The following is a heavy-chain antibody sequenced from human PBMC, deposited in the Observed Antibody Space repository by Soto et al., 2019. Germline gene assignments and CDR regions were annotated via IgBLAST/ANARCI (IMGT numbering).Heavy chain of an antibody. Sequence: GGSLRLSCVASEFIFSNLWMTWVRQASGKGLEFLATINPDGSETYYVESVKGRFTISRDNAKNSVSLHMNSLGVEDTGLYYCTKDLNWSGTWGQGNMVTVS. CDR1: EFIFSNLW. D-gene: IGHD3-3*01. CDR3: TKDLNWSGT. V-gene: IGHV3-7*01. CDR2: INPDGSET. J-gene: IGHJ5*01.